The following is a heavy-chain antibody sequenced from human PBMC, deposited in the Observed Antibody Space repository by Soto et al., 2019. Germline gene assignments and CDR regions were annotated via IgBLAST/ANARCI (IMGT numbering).Heavy chain of an antibody. J-gene: IGHJ4*02. CDR3: VREGGSLAFDS. CDR1: GLTFSTDE. Sequence: PGGSLRLSCAVSGLTFSTDEMNWVRQAPGKGLEWLAYISYTSTTIKYADSVKGRFAVSRDNAKKSLYLQMNNLRVEDTAIYDCVREGGSLAFDSGGQGTLVTVSS. CDR2: ISYTSTTI. V-gene: IGHV3-48*03. D-gene: IGHD1-1*01.